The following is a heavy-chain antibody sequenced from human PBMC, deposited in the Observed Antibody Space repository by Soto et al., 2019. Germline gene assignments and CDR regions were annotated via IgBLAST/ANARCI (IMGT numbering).Heavy chain of an antibody. Sequence: QVQLVQSGAEVKKPGASVKVSCKASGYTFTTNAIHWVRQAPGERLEWMGWINVGNGHTKYSQKFQGRVTITRDTSATTAYMELSSLSSEDTAVYYCARQDYYFDYWGQGTLVTVSS. V-gene: IGHV1-3*01. CDR1: GYTFTTNA. J-gene: IGHJ4*02. CDR3: ARQDYYFDY. CDR2: INVGNGHT.